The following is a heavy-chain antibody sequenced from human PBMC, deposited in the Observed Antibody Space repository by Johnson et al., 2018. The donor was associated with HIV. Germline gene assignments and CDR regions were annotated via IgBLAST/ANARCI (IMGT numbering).Heavy chain of an antibody. Sequence: MLLVESGGGLQQPGGSLRLSCKASGFTFGSYEMNWVRQAPGKGLEWIAYISHRGSTKYHADSVRGRFTISRYNTKSSLFLHMNSLRVEDTAVYYCARQQLGISEDAFDLWGQGTLVGVSS. CDR2: ISHRGSTK. D-gene: IGHD7-27*01. CDR1: GFTFGSYE. CDR3: ARQQLGISEDAFDL. J-gene: IGHJ3*01. V-gene: IGHV3-48*03.